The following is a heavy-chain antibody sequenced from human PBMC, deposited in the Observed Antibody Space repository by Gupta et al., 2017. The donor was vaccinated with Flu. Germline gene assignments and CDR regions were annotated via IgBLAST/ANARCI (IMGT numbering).Heavy chain of an antibody. J-gene: IGHJ6*03. CDR3: ARDDTLVTGDSFYYYYRDV. D-gene: IGHD2-21*02. V-gene: IGHV3-48*03. Sequence: NWVRQAPGKGLEWVSLITSTSSSVYYADSVQGRFTVSRDNAKNLLYLQMSSLRVEDTAVYYCARDDTLVTGDSFYYYYRDVWGQGTTVTVSS. CDR2: ITSTSSSV.